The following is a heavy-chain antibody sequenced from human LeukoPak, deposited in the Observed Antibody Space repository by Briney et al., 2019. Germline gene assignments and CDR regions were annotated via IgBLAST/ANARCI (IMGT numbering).Heavy chain of an antibody. J-gene: IGHJ4*02. CDR2: IYSGGST. CDR1: EFSVGSNY. D-gene: IGHD1-26*01. V-gene: IGHV3-53*01. Sequence: GGSLRLSCAASEFSVGSNYMTWVRQAPGKGLEWVSLIYSGGSTYYADSVKGRFTISRDNSKNTLYLQMNSLRAEDTAVYYCARDGGATKGLDYWGQGTLVTVSS. CDR3: ARDGGATKGLDY.